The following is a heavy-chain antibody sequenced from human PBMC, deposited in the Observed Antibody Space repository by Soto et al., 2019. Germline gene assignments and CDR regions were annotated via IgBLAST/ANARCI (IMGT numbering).Heavy chain of an antibody. CDR1: GYTFTRYG. Sequence: QLVQSGGEVKKPGPSVKVSCKASGYTFTRYGISWVRQAPGQGLEWMGRISGYNGDTKYAQKFQGRVTMTVDTPTTTAYMELRSLTPDDRALYYCASNGKTPYNTDDIDVWGQGTTVTVSS. V-gene: IGHV1-18*01. D-gene: IGHD1-1*01. CDR2: ISGYNGDT. CDR3: ASNGKTPYNTDDIDV. J-gene: IGHJ6*02.